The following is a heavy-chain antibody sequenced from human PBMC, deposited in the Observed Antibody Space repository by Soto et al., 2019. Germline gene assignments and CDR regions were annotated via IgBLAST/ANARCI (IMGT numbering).Heavy chain of an antibody. Sequence: QVQLQEWGAGLLKPSETLSLTCSVYGGSVSGYFWSWIRQPPGRGLEWLGQIYYSGSTSYKPSLKSRLSISVDTSKSQLSLKMTSVTAADTAVYYCARHCGRAFDIWGQGTMVTVSS. D-gene: IGHD2-21*02. CDR1: GGSVSGYF. J-gene: IGHJ3*02. V-gene: IGHV4-34*01. CDR2: IYYSGST. CDR3: ARHCGRAFDI.